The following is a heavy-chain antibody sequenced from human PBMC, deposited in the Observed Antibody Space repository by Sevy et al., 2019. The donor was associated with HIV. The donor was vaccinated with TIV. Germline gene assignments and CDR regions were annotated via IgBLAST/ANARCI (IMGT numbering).Heavy chain of an antibody. CDR3: ARRYFYDSRGSTVFDY. D-gene: IGHD3-22*01. V-gene: IGHV4-59*13. CDR2: IYYSGST. J-gene: IGHJ4*02. Sequence: SETLSLTCTVSGVSISSFYWSWIRQPPGKGLEWIGNIYYSGSTNYNPSLKIPVTISVDTSKNQFSLKLSSVTAADTAVYYCARRYFYDSRGSTVFDYWGQGTLVTVSS. CDR1: GVSISSFY.